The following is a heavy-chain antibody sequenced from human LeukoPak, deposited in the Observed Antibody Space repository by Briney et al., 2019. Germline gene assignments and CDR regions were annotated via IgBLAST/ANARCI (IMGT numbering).Heavy chain of an antibody. CDR3: ARPIVGATDYYYYYGMDV. CDR2: ISAYNGNT. J-gene: IGHJ6*02. CDR1: GYTFTSYG. V-gene: IGHV1-18*01. Sequence: ASVKVSCKASGYTFTSYGISWVRQAPGQGLEWMGWISAYNGNTNYAQKLQGRVTMTTDTSTSTAYMELRSLRSDDTAVYYCARPIVGATDYYYYYGMDVWGQGTTVTVSS. D-gene: IGHD1-26*01.